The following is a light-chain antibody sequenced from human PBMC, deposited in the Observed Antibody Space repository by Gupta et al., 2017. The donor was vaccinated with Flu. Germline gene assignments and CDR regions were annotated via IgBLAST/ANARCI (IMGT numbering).Light chain of an antibody. CDR2: EVN. Sequence: GQSVAISRTGTSSDIGVNNYVAWYQQHPAKAPKLLIYEVNNRPSGFPDRFSGSKSGNTASLTVSGLQPEDEADYYCCTYGRSDVFGPGTKVTVL. CDR3: CTYGRSDV. J-gene: IGLJ1*01. V-gene: IGLV2-8*01. CDR1: SSDIGVNNY.